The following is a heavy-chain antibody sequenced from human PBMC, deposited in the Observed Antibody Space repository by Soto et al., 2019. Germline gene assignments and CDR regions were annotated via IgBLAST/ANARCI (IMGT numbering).Heavy chain of an antibody. CDR2: NIPIFGTA. V-gene: IGHV1-69*12. CDR3: ERPNPERPEYFQH. J-gene: IGHJ1*01. CDR1: GGTFSSYA. D-gene: IGHD1-26*01. Sequence: QVQLVQSGAEVKKPGSSVKVSCKASGGTFSSYAISWVRQAPGQGLEWMGGNIPIFGTANYAQKFQGRVTITADESTSTSYMELSSLISEDTGVYYSERPNPERPEYFQHWVQGTLVTVSS.